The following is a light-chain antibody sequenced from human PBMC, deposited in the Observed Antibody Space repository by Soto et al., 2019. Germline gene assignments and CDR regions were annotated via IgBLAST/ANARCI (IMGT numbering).Light chain of an antibody. J-gene: IGLJ2*01. Sequence: QPVLTQPPSVSAAPGQKVTISCSGSSSNIGNNYVSWYQQLPGTAPKLLIYDNNKRPSGIPDRFSGSKSGTSGTLDITGLQTGDEADYYCATWDQRLTGEVFGGGTKLTVL. CDR1: SSNIGNNY. CDR3: ATWDQRLTGEV. CDR2: DNN. V-gene: IGLV1-51*01.